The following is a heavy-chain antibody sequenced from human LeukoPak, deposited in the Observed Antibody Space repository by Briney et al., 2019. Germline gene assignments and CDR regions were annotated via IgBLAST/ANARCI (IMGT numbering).Heavy chain of an antibody. CDR2: KYASGSS. J-gene: IGHJ4*02. Sequence: PSETLSLTCSVSGGSIGFSYWSWIRQSPGKGLDWIGYKYASGSSNYNPSLKSRVTLSIDTSKSQFSLKLRSATAADTAVYYCARHGGGVRSPFDYWGPGTVVTVSS. CDR3: ARHGGGVRSPFDY. V-gene: IGHV4-4*09. D-gene: IGHD3-16*01. CDR1: GGSIGFSY.